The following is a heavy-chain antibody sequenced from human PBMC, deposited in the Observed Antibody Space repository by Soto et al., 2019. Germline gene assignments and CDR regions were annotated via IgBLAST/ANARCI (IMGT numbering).Heavy chain of an antibody. J-gene: IGHJ6*02. V-gene: IGHV1-18*01. D-gene: IGHD2-8*01. CDR3: AKNGQPPYYYYGMDV. Sequence: QGQLVQSGAEVKQPGASVKVSCKASGYTFTRYGISWVRQAPGQGLEWMGWISGYNGDTKYAQKFQGRVTMTIDTSTTTVYMELRSLTSDDTAVYYCAKNGQPPYYYYGMDVWGQGTTVTVSS. CDR2: ISGYNGDT. CDR1: GYTFTRYG.